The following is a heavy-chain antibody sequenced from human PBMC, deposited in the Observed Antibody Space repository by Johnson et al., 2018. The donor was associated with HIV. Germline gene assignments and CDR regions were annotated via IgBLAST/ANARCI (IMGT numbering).Heavy chain of an antibody. CDR3: AKSGSYYDSSAYHDAFDI. D-gene: IGHD3-22*01. J-gene: IGHJ3*02. Sequence: VQLVESGGGVVQPGGSLRLSCAASGFTFSSYGMHWVRQAPGKGLEWVSFIRFDGSDKYYAASVKCRFTISRDNSKNTLYLQMNSLRPEDTAVYYCAKSGSYYDSSAYHDAFDIWGQGTMVTVSS. CDR2: IRFDGSDK. CDR1: GFTFSSYG. V-gene: IGHV3-30*02.